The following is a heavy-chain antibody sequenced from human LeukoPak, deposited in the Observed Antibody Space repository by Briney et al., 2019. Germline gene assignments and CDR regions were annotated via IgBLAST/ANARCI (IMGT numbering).Heavy chain of an antibody. D-gene: IGHD3-10*01. J-gene: IGHJ4*02. CDR2: IYHSGST. CDR1: HYSISSNYY. Sequence: SETLSLTCTVSHYSISSNYYWGWIRQPPGKGLEWIGSIYHSGSTYYNPSLKRRVTISVDTSKNHFSLQLTSVTAGDTAVYFCAREHSGSGILDHWGQGALVTVSS. V-gene: IGHV4-38-2*02. CDR3: AREHSGSGILDH.